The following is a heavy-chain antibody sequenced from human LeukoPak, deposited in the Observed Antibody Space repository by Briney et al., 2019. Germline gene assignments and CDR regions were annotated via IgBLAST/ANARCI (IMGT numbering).Heavy chain of an antibody. D-gene: IGHD2-15*01. J-gene: IGHJ4*02. CDR2: ISGSTGRT. CDR1: GFTFSSYA. Sequence: GGSLRLSCAASGFTFSSYAMSWVRQAPGKGLEWVSAISGSTGRTYYADSVKGRFTISRDNSKNTLYLQMNNLRAEDTAVYYCAPRVVGSASFDYWGQGTLVTVSS. CDR3: APRVVGSASFDY. V-gene: IGHV3-23*01.